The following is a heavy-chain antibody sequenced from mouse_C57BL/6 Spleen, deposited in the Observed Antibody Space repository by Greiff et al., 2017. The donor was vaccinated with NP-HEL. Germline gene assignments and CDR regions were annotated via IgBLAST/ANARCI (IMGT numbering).Heavy chain of an antibody. CDR1: GYAFTNYL. D-gene: IGHD2-4*01. V-gene: IGHV1-54*01. CDR2: INPGSGGT. CDR3: ARREIYYDYDEVYAMDY. J-gene: IGHJ4*01. Sequence: QVQLQQSGAELVRPGTSVKVSCKASGYAFTNYLIEWVKQRPGQGLEWIGVINPGSGGTNYNEKFKGKATLTADKSSSTAYMQLSSLTSEDSAVYFCARREIYYDYDEVYAMDYWGQGTSVTVSS.